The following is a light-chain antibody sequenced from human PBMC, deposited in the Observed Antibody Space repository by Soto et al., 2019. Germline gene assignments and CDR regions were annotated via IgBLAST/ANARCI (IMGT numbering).Light chain of an antibody. CDR1: QSVKSSY. J-gene: IGKJ5*01. Sequence: EIVLTQSPGTLSLSPGERATLPCRASQSVKSSYLAWYQHKPGQAPRLLIYGASTRATGIPARFSGSGSGTEFTLTISSLQSEDFAVYYCQQYNNWPLAFGQGTRLEIK. V-gene: IGKV3D-15*01. CDR3: QQYNNWPLA. CDR2: GAS.